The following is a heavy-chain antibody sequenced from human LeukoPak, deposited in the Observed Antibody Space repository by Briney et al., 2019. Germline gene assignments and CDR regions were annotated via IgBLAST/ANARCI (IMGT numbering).Heavy chain of an antibody. V-gene: IGHV4-59*01. Sequence: SETLSLTCTVSGGSISSYYWSWIRQPPGKGLEWIGYIYYSGSTNYNPSLKSRATISVDTSKNQFSLKLSSVTAADTAVYYCASLAGDRVYFDYWGQGTLVTVSS. CDR3: ASLAGDRVYFDY. CDR2: IYYSGST. J-gene: IGHJ4*02. CDR1: GGSISSYY. D-gene: IGHD6-19*01.